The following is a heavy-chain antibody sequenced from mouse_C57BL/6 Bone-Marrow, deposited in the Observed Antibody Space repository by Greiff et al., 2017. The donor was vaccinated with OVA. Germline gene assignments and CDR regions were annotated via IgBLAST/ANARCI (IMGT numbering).Heavy chain of an antibody. Sequence: DVQLQESGPGLVKPSQSLSLTCSVTGYSITSGYYWNWIRQFPGNKLEWMGYISYDGSNNYNHSLKNRISITRDTSKNQFFLKLNSVTTEDTATYYCARDGTTVVDYWGKGTTLTVSS. J-gene: IGHJ2*01. CDR3: ARDGTTVVDY. CDR2: ISYDGSN. D-gene: IGHD1-1*01. V-gene: IGHV3-6*01. CDR1: GYSITSGYY.